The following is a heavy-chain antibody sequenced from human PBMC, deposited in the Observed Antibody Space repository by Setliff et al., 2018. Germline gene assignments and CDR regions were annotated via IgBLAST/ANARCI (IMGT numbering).Heavy chain of an antibody. V-gene: IGHV4-59*06. CDR1: GGSISSHY. CDR2: IYYSGST. CDR3: ARDRLLVGARYAMDV. Sequence: SETLSLTCTVSGGSISSHYWSWIRQPPGKGLEWIGYIYYSGSTYYNPSLKSRVTISVDTSKNQFSLKLSSVTAADTAVYYCARDRLLVGARYAMDVWGKGTTVTVSS. J-gene: IGHJ6*03. D-gene: IGHD1-26*01.